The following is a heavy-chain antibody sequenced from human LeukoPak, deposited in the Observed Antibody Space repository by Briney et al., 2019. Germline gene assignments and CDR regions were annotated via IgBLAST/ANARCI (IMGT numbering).Heavy chain of an antibody. D-gene: IGHD1-1*01. J-gene: IGHJ4*02. CDR3: AKDRVGSGTNYFDY. CDR1: GFTFTNYA. V-gene: IGHV3-23*01. Sequence: GGSLRLSCAASGFTFTNYAMSWVRQAPGKGLEWVSGISGSDASTYYADSVKGRFTISRDNSKNTLYLQMNNLRAEGTAVYYCAKDRVGSGTNYFDYWGQGTLVTVSS. CDR2: ISGSDAST.